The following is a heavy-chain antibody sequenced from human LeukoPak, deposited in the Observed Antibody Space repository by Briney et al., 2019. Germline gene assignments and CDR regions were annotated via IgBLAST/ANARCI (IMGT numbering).Heavy chain of an antibody. D-gene: IGHD4-17*01. CDR1: GGTFSSYT. V-gene: IGHV1-69*02. CDR2: IIPILGIA. CDR3: ARTRDYGNWYFDL. Sequence: SVKVSCKASGGTFSSYTISWVRQAPGQGLEWMGRIIPILGIANYAQKFQGRVTITADKSTSTAYMELSSLRSEDTAVYYCARTRDYGNWYFDLWSRGTLVTVSS. J-gene: IGHJ2*01.